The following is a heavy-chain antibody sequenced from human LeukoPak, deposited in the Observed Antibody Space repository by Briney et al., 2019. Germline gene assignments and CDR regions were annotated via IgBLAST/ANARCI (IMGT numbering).Heavy chain of an antibody. V-gene: IGHV1-69*13. J-gene: IGHJ5*02. CDR3: ARDREISARPGGWFDP. Sequence: ASVTVSCRASGFAFDHYGISWVRQAPGQGLEWMGGLSPVLATYAQRFQGRVTITADESTDTVYMELGSLTSEDTATYFCARDREISARPGGWFDPWGQGTLVTVSS. CDR1: GFAFDHYG. CDR2: LSPVLA. D-gene: IGHD6-6*01.